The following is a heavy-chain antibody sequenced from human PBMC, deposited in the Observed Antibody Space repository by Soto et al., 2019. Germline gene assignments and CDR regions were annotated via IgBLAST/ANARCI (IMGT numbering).Heavy chain of an antibody. CDR3: VRGFGDSWNTGGYNWFDF. CDR1: GYTFTKFD. V-gene: IGHV1-8*01. J-gene: IGHJ5*01. Sequence: QVHLVQSGAEVKKPGASVKVSCKTSGYTFTKFDVNWVRPAAGQGLEWMGWMSPNSENKGYAQKCQGRVSRTRDNSITTAYMELSSLRSDDTAVYYCVRGFGDSWNTGGYNWFDFWGQGTLVTVSS. D-gene: IGHD1-1*01. CDR2: MSPNSENK.